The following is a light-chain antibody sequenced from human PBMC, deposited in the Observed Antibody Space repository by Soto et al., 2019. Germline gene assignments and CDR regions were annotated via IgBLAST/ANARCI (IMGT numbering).Light chain of an antibody. J-gene: IGLJ3*02. V-gene: IGLV1-44*01. CDR2: SNS. Sequence: QSGLTQPPSASGTPGQRIIISCSGSSSNIGRYTVNWYQHLPGRAPKVLIYSNSHRPSGVPDRFSGSQSGSSASLAISGLQSADEADYYWAAWDDNLRGVVFGGGTQLTVL. CDR3: AAWDDNLRGVV. CDR1: SSNIGRYT.